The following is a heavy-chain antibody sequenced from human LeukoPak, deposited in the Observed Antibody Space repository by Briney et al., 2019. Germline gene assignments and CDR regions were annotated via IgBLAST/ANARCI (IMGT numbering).Heavy chain of an antibody. V-gene: IGHV4-39*01. Sequence: PSETLSLTCTVSGGSISSSSYYWGWIRQPPGKGLEWIGSIYYSGSTCYNPSLKSRVTISVDTSKNQFSLKLSSVTAADTAVYYCARHRTYDSSGYYYFDAFDIWGQGTMVTVSS. D-gene: IGHD3-22*01. J-gene: IGHJ3*02. CDR2: IYYSGST. CDR3: ARHRTYDSSGYYYFDAFDI. CDR1: GGSISSSSYY.